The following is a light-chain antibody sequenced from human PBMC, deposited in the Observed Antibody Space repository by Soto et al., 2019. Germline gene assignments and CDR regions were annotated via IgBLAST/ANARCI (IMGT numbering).Light chain of an antibody. J-gene: IGKJ1*01. CDR1: QSVLTNY. V-gene: IGKV3-20*01. CDR3: QQYGSSPPT. CDR2: GAS. Sequence: EIVLTQSPGTLSLSPGEIATLSCRASQSVLTNYLAWYQRKPGQAPRLLLYGASSRATDIPHRFSGSGSGTDFSLTITRLEPEDFSVYYCQQYGSSPPTFGQGTKVEVK.